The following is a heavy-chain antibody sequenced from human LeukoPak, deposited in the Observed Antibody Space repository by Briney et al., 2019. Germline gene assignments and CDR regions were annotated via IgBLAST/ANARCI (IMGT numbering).Heavy chain of an antibody. CDR1: GFTFSSYA. Sequence: GGSLRLSCAASGFTFSSYAMHWVRQAPGKGLEWVAVISYHGNNKYYADSVKGRFTISRDNSKNTLYLQMNSLRAEDTAEYYCARSRYVHYFDYWGQGTLVTASS. V-gene: IGHV3-30-3*01. J-gene: IGHJ4*02. CDR3: ARSRYVHYFDY. CDR2: ISYHGNNK. D-gene: IGHD3-16*01.